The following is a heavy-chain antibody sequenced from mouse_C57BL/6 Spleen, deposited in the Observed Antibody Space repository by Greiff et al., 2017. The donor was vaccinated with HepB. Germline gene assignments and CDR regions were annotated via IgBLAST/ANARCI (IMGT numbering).Heavy chain of an antibody. CDR3: TTGYYGSSYGWFAY. CDR1: GFNIKDDY. Sequence: EVQLQQSGAELVRPGASVKLSCTASGFNIKDDYMHWVKQRPEQGLEWIGWIDPENGDTEYASKFQGKATITADTSSNTAYLQLSSLTSEDTAVYYCTTGYYGSSYGWFAYWGQGTLVTVSA. J-gene: IGHJ3*01. V-gene: IGHV14-4*01. CDR2: IDPENGDT. D-gene: IGHD1-1*01.